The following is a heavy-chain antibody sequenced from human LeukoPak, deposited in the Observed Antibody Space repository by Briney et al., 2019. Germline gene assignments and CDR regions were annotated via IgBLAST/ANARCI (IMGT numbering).Heavy chain of an antibody. CDR1: GYTFTNYW. J-gene: IGHJ4*02. CDR3: ARRPQLRSELDY. CDR2: IYPGDSDT. V-gene: IGHV5-51*01. Sequence: GESLKISCKGSGYTFTNYWIAWVRQMPGKGLEWMGMIYPGDSDTRYSPSFQGQVTISADKSTNTAYLQWSSLKASDTAIYYCARRPQLRSELDYWGQGTLVTVSS. D-gene: IGHD1-7*01.